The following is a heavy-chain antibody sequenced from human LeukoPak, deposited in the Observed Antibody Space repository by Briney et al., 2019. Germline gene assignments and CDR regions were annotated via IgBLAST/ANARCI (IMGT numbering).Heavy chain of an antibody. J-gene: IGHJ3*02. D-gene: IGHD2-8*01. CDR3: AMGIILMVYASDDVFDI. CDR2: MHPNSGNT. CDR1: GYTFTSYD. V-gene: IGHV1-8*01. Sequence: ASVKVSCKASGYTFTSYDTNSVRQATGHGLEGMGWMHPNSGNTCYTQKFRGRVAMTRNTTISATYMNLSSLRSEATTGYYSAMGIILMVYASDDVFDIWGQGTRLTVSS.